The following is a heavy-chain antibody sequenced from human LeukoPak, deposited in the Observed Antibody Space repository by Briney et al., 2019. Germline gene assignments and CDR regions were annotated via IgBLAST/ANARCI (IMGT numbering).Heavy chain of an antibody. V-gene: IGHV1-2*02. CDR1: GYTFTGYY. CDR3: ASGERVVTAIPGYYFDY. Sequence: SVKVSCKASGYTFTGYYLHWVRQAPGQGLEWMGWINPNSGGTNYAQKFQGRVTMTGDTSISTAYMELSRLRSDDTAVYYCASGERVVTAIPGYYFDYWGQGTLVTVSS. D-gene: IGHD2-21*02. CDR2: INPNSGGT. J-gene: IGHJ4*02.